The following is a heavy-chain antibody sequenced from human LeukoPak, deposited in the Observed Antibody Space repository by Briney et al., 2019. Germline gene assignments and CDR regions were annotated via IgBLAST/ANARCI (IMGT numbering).Heavy chain of an antibody. CDR2: IYHSGST. Sequence: SQTLSLTCAVSGGSISSGGYSWSWIRQPPGKGLEWIGYIYHSGSTYYNPSLKSRVTISVDTSKNQFSLKLSSVTAADTAVYYCARATGGYLIDYWGQGTLVTVSS. CDR3: ARATGGYLIDY. J-gene: IGHJ4*02. V-gene: IGHV4-30-2*05. CDR1: GGSISSGGYS. D-gene: IGHD7-27*01.